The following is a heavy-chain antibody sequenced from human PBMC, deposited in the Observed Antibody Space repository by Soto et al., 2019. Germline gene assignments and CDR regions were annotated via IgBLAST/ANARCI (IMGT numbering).Heavy chain of an antibody. CDR2: IYYSGST. CDR3: ARSWYSSSWYEGPNWFDP. Sequence: QLQLQESGPGLVKPSETLSLTCTVSGGSISSSSYYWGWIRQPPGKGLEWIGSIYYSGSTYYNPSLKSRVTISVDTSKNQFSLKLSSVTAADTALYYCARSWYSSSWYEGPNWFDPWGQGTLVTVSS. CDR1: GGSISSSSYY. J-gene: IGHJ5*02. D-gene: IGHD6-13*01. V-gene: IGHV4-39*01.